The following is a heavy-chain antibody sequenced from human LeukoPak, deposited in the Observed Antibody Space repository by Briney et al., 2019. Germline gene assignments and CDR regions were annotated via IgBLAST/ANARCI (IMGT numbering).Heavy chain of an antibody. J-gene: IGHJ6*02. Sequence: GGSLRLSCAASGFTFSSHAMGWVRQAPGKGLEWVSSITGSGASTYYGDSVKGRFTISRDNSKNTLYLQMNSLRAEDTAVYYCARDNLYDSSGYYDGGMDVWGQGTTVTVSS. CDR1: GFTFSSHA. D-gene: IGHD3-22*01. CDR2: ITGSGAST. CDR3: ARDNLYDSSGYYDGGMDV. V-gene: IGHV3-23*01.